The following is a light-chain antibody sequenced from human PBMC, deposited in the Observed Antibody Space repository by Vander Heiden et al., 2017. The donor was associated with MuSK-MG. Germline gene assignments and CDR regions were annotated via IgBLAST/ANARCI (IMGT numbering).Light chain of an antibody. CDR1: QSVNGH. CDR2: GVS. V-gene: IGKV3-15*01. CDR3: QHYSDWPPYT. J-gene: IGKJ2*01. Sequence: EVVMTQSPATLSVSPGERATLSCRASQSVNGHLAWYQQKPGQPPRLLIHGVSTRASGVPARFRGTGSGTDFTLTITSLQSEDFAVYYCQHYSDWPPYTFGQGTKLEIK.